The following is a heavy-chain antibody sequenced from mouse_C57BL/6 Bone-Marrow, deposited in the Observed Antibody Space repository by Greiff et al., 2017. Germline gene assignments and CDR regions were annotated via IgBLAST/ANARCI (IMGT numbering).Heavy chain of an antibody. CDR3: ARGGDVDWYFDV. Sequence: QVQLQQPGAELVKPGASVKLSCKASGYTFTSYWMHWVKQRPGQGLEWIGMIHPNSGSTNYNEKFKSKATLTVDKSSSTAYMQLSSLTSEASAVFYCARGGDVDWYFDVWGTGTTVTVSS. CDR1: GYTFTSYW. J-gene: IGHJ1*03. CDR2: IHPNSGST. V-gene: IGHV1-64*01. D-gene: IGHD3-3*01.